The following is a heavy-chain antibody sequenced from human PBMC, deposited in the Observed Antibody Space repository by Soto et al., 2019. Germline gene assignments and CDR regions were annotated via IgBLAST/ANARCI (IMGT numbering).Heavy chain of an antibody. V-gene: IGHV1-2*04. J-gene: IGHJ4*02. Sequence: ASVKVSCKASGYTFTGYYMHWVRQAPGQGLEWMGWINPNSGGTNYAQKFQGWVTMTRDTSISTAYMELSRLRSDDTAVYYCARDVLPKDYDLGPDGIFDYWGQGTLVTVSS. CDR2: INPNSGGT. CDR3: ARDVLPKDYDLGPDGIFDY. D-gene: IGHD3-22*01. CDR1: GYTFTGYY.